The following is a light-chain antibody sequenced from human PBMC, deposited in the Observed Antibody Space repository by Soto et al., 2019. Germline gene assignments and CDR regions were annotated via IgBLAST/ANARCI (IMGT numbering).Light chain of an antibody. Sequence: EIVLTQSPGTLSLSPGERATLSCRASQSVSSSYLAWYQQKPGQTPRLLIYGASSRATGIPERFSGSGSGTDFTLTISRLEPEDFAVYYCQQYGNSPLTFGQGINVEIK. J-gene: IGKJ1*01. CDR1: QSVSSSY. V-gene: IGKV3-20*01. CDR2: GAS. CDR3: QQYGNSPLT.